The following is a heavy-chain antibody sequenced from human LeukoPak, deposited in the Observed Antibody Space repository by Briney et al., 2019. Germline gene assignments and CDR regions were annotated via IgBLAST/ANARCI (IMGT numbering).Heavy chain of an antibody. V-gene: IGHV4-59*01. CDR3: ARFVVPAAMSHYYYYGMDV. J-gene: IGHJ6*02. Sequence: SETLSLTCTVSGGSISSYYWSWIRQPPGKGLEWIGYIYYSGGTNYNPSLKSRVTISVDTSKNQFSLKLSSVTAADTAVYYCARFVVPAAMSHYYYYGMDVWGQGTTVTVSS. D-gene: IGHD2-2*01. CDR1: GGSISSYY. CDR2: IYYSGGT.